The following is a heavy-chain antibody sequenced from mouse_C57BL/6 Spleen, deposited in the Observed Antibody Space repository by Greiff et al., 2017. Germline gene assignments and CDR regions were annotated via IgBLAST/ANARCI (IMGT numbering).Heavy chain of an antibody. CDR1: GFTFTDYY. CDR3: ARYWGGSSLSTYAMDY. Sequence: VQLQQSGGGLVQPGGSLSLSCAASGFTFTDYYMSWVRQPPGKALEWLGFIRNKANGYTTEYSASVKGRFTISRDNSQSILYLQMNALRAEDRATYYCARYWGGSSLSTYAMDYWGQGTSVTVSS. D-gene: IGHD1-1*01. CDR2: IRNKANGYTT. V-gene: IGHV7-3*01. J-gene: IGHJ4*01.